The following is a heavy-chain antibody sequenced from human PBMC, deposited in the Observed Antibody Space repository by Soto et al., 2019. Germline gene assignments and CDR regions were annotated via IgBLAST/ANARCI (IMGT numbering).Heavy chain of an antibody. J-gene: IGHJ6*02. CDR2: IYYSGNT. CDR1: GGSINGGGYY. D-gene: IGHD4-17*01. CDR3: ARDPSYGDYSYYGMDV. V-gene: IGHV4-31*03. Sequence: QVQLQESGPGLVKPSQILSLTCTVSGGSINGGGYYWSWIRQHPGKGLEWIGSIYYSGNTYYSPSLKSRVSISVDTSKNHFSLRLSSVTAADTAVYYCARDPSYGDYSYYGMDVWGQGTTVTVSS.